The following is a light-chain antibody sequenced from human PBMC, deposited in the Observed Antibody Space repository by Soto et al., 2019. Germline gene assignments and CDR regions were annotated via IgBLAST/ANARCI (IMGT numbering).Light chain of an antibody. CDR2: EDN. V-gene: IGLV6-57*01. J-gene: IGLJ2*01. CDR1: SGSIARNY. CDR3: QSYDSSIPYVV. Sequence: NFMLTQPHSVSASPGKTVTISCTRSSGSIARNYVQWYQQRPGSSPTTVIYEDNQRPSGVPDRFSGSIDSSSNSASLTISGLKTEDEADYFSQSYDSSIPYVVFGRGTTLTVL.